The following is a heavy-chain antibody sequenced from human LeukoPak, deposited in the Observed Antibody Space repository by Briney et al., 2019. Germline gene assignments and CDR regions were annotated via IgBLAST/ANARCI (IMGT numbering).Heavy chain of an antibody. D-gene: IGHD2/OR15-2a*01. CDR2: MSDDGSRT. CDR3: ARDDGFYSDSSFQDY. Sequence: PGGSLRLSCAASGFTFSYYWMHWVRQAPGKGLVWVSRMSDDGSRTTYADSVKGRFAISRDNAKNTLYLQMNSLRAEDAAVYYCARDDGFYSDSSFQDYWGQGTLVTVSS. J-gene: IGHJ4*02. CDR1: GFTFSYYW. V-gene: IGHV3-74*01.